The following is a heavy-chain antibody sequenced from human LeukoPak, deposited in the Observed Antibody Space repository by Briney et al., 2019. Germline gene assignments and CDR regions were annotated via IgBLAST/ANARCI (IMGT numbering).Heavy chain of an antibody. CDR3: ARPFNRAWYYFDY. CDR2: INPDSGDT. CDR1: GDTFTGYY. J-gene: IGHJ4*02. V-gene: IGHV1-2*06. Sequence: VASVKVSCKASGDTFTGYYIHWVRQAPGPGLEWIGRINPDSGDTNFAQKFQGRVTMTRDTSISTAYMELSRLESDDTAVYYWARPFNRAWYYFDYWGQGTLVTVSS. D-gene: IGHD2-8*02.